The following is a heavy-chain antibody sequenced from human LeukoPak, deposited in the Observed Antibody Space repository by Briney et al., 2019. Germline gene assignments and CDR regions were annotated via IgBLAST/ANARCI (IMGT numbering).Heavy chain of an antibody. Sequence: GGSLRLSCAASGFTFSSYGMHWVRQAPGKGLEWVAVISYDGSNKYYADSVKGRFTISRDNSKNTLYLQMNSLRAEDTAVYYCAKDAFDLWGQGTMVTVSS. CDR3: AKDAFDL. CDR2: ISYDGSNK. CDR1: GFTFSSYG. V-gene: IGHV3-30*18. J-gene: IGHJ3*01.